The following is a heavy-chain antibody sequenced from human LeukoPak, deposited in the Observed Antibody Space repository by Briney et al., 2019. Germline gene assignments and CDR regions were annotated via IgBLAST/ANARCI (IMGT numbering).Heavy chain of an antibody. CDR1: GFTFSNYG. D-gene: IGHD3-10*01. CDR3: ARALLPIDY. J-gene: IGHJ4*02. CDR2: ISSSSSTI. V-gene: IGHV3-48*04. Sequence: GGSLRLSCAASGFTFSNYGMHWVRQAPGKGLEWVSYISSSSSTIYYADSVKGRFTISRDNAKNSLYLQMNSLRAEDTAVYYCARALLPIDYWGQGTLVTVSS.